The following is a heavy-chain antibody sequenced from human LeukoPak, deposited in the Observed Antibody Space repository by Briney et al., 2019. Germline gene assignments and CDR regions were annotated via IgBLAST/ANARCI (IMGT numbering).Heavy chain of an antibody. J-gene: IGHJ4*02. V-gene: IGHV1-46*01. CDR2: INSSGGST. CDR1: GYTFTSYY. D-gene: IGHD1-26*01. CDR3: ARQVGATAFDY. Sequence: VASVKVSCKASGYTFTSYYMHWVRQAPGQGLEWMGIINSSGGSTSYAQKFQGRVTMTRDTSTSTVYMELRSLRSEDTAVYYCARQVGATAFDYWGQGTLVTVSS.